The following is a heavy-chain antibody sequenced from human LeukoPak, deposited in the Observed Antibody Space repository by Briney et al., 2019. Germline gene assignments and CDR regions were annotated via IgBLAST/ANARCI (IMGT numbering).Heavy chain of an antibody. V-gene: IGHV1-46*01. CDR1: GYAFTSYY. CDR3: ARGGGYISSFDY. CDR2: INPSGGST. Sequence: ALVKVSCKASGYAFTSYYMDWVRQAPGQGLEWMGVINPSGGSTSYAQKFQGRVTMTRDTSTSTVYMELSSLRSEDTAVYYCARGGGYISSFDYWGQGTLVIVSS. D-gene: IGHD6-13*01. J-gene: IGHJ4*02.